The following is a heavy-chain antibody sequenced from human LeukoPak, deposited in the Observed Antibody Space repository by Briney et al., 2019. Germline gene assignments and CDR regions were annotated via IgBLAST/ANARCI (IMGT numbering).Heavy chain of an antibody. J-gene: IGHJ6*03. CDR2: ISSNGGST. CDR3: ARAAVPTMIVVVTSYMDV. CDR1: GFTFSSYA. D-gene: IGHD3-22*01. V-gene: IGHV3-64*01. Sequence: GGSLRLSCAASGFTFSSYAMHWVRQAPGKGLEYVSAISSNGGSTYYANSVKGRFTISRDNSKNTLYLQMGSLRAEDMAVYYCARAAVPTMIVVVTSYMDVWGKGTTVTVSS.